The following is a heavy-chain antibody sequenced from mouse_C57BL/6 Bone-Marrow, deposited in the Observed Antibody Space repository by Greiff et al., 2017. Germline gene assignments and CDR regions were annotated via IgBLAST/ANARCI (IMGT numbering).Heavy chain of an antibody. CDR2: ISSGSSTI. D-gene: IGHD1-1*01. Sequence: EVQLVESGGGLVKPGGSLKLSCAASGFTFSDYGMHWVRQAPEKGLEWVAYISSGSSTIYYADTVKGRFTIARDNAKNPLFLQMTSLRSEDTAMYYCARSFFITTFYFDYWGQGTTLTVSS. CDR3: ARSFFITTFYFDY. CDR1: GFTFSDYG. V-gene: IGHV5-17*01. J-gene: IGHJ2*01.